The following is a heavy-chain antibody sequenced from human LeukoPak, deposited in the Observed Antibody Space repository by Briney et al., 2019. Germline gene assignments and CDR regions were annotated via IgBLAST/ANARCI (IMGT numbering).Heavy chain of an antibody. CDR2: INPSGTST. D-gene: IGHD2-2*01. CDR1: GDTFNNYY. Sequence: GASVKVSCKASGDTFNNYYVNWVRQAPGQGLEWMGIINPSGTSTNYAQGFQDRVTMTRDTSTTTAYMELSSLRSEDTAVYYCAVYCSSTSCQVMDVWGKGTTVTVSS. J-gene: IGHJ6*03. V-gene: IGHV1-46*02. CDR3: AVYCSSTSCQVMDV.